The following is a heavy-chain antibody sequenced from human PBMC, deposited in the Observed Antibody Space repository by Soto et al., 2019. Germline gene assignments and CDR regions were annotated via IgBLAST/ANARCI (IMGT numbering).Heavy chain of an antibody. CDR1: GYNFTSYG. V-gene: IGHV1-18*01. J-gene: IGHJ3*02. Sequence: ASVKVSCKASGYNFTSYGISWVRQAPGQGLEWMGWISPHNDRTKYARRFQDRVTMTTETPTSTVYMELGSLRSDDTAVYYCARDLYYSSGRYFDHDAFDIWGQGTVVTVSS. CDR3: ARDLYYSSGRYFDHDAFDI. CDR2: ISPHNDRT. D-gene: IGHD6-19*01.